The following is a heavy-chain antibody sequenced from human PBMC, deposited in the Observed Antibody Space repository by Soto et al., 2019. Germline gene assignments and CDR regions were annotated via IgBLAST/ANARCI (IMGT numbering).Heavy chain of an antibody. CDR1: GYNFTSYG. V-gene: IGHV1-18*01. J-gene: IGHJ3*02. Sequence: ASVKVSCKASGYNFTSYGISWVRQAPGQGLEWMGWISPHNDRTKYARRFQDRVTMTTETPTSTVYMELGSLRSDDTAVYYCARDLYYSSGRYFDHDAFDIWGQGTVVTVSS. CDR3: ARDLYYSSGRYFDHDAFDI. CDR2: ISPHNDRT. D-gene: IGHD6-19*01.